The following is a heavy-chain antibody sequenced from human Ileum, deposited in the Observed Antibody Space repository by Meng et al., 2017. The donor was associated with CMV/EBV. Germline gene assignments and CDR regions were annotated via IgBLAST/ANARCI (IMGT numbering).Heavy chain of an antibody. Sequence: GGSLRLSCAASGFTFSSYGMHWVRQAPGKGLEWVAFIRYDGSNKYYADHVRGRFTIARDNSKNTLYLQMNSLGAEDTAVFYCSRGPAGYDAFDIWGQGTMVTVSS. CDR1: GFTFSSYG. CDR3: SRGPAGYDAFDI. J-gene: IGHJ3*02. D-gene: IGHD3-22*01. V-gene: IGHV3-30*02. CDR2: IRYDGSNK.